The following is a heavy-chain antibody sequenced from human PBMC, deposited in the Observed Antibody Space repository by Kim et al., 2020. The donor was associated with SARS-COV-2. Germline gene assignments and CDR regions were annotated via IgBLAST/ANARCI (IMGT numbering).Heavy chain of an antibody. V-gene: IGHV4-34*01. CDR2: INHSGST. D-gene: IGHD6-25*01. CDR1: GGSFSGYY. J-gene: IGHJ2*01. CDR3: AREVAARPGGWYFDL. Sequence: SETLSLTCAVYGGSFSGYYWSWIRQPPGKGLEWIGEINHSGSTNYNPSLKSRVTISVDTSKNQFSLKLSSVTAADTAVYYCAREVAARPGGWYFDLWGRGTLVTVSS.